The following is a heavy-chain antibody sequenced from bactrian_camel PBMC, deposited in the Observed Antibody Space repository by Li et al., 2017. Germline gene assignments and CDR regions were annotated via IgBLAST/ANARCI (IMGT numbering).Heavy chain of an antibody. D-gene: IGHD3*01. CDR2: KYTNGGSI. CDR1: GYTHGTNC. CDR3: GAVPKGSLCRYDNFAY. Sequence: VQLVEYGGGSVQAGGSLRLSSVAPGYTHGTNCIGWFRQAAGKEREGVVAKYTNGGSIYYADSVKGRFTISQDNNKNTLYLQMHGLKPEDTAIYYCGAVPKGSLCRYDNFAYSGQGTQVTVS. V-gene: IGHV3S53*01. J-gene: IGHJ6*01.